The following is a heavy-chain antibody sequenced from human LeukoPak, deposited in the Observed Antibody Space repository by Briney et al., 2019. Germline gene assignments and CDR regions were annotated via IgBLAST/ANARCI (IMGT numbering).Heavy chain of an antibody. J-gene: IGHJ4*02. CDR3: AKDGLYYDGSEHVYYFDS. CDR1: GFTFSRSA. V-gene: IGHV3-23*01. D-gene: IGHD3-22*01. CDR2: IIYSGGAT. Sequence: GVSLRLSWAASGFTFSRSAMTWIRQGPGTGLEFVASIIYSGGATYYADSVKGRFTISRDNSKNTLYLQMNSLRAEDTALYYCAKDGLYYDGSEHVYYFDSWGQGTLVTVSS.